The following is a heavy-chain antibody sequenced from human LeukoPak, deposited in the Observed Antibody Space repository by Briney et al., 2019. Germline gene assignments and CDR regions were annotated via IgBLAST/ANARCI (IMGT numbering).Heavy chain of an antibody. Sequence: GGSLRLSCAASGFTFSDYYMSWIRQAPGKGLEWVSYISNRSNYTNYADSVKGRFTISRDNAKNSLFLQMNSLRAEDTAVYYCARDRIIYGDYGDAFDIWGQGTMVTVSS. V-gene: IGHV3-11*06. CDR1: GFTFSDYY. CDR3: ARDRIIYGDYGDAFDI. D-gene: IGHD4-17*01. J-gene: IGHJ3*02. CDR2: ISNRSNYT.